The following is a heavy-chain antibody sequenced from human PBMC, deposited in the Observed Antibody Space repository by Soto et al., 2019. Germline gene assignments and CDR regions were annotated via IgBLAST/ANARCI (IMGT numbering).Heavy chain of an antibody. CDR1: GFTFSSYS. J-gene: IGHJ4*02. Sequence: EVQLVESGGGRVKPGGSLSLSCAASGFTFSSYSMNWVRQAPGKGLEWVSSISSSSSYIYYADSVKGRFTISRDNAKNSLYLQMNSLRAEDTAVYYCARVERAYCGGDCYDYWGQGTLVTVSS. D-gene: IGHD2-21*01. CDR3: ARVERAYCGGDCYDY. V-gene: IGHV3-21*01. CDR2: ISSSSSYI.